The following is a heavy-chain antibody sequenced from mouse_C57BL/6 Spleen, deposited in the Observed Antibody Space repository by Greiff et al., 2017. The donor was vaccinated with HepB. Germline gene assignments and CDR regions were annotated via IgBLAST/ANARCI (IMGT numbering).Heavy chain of an antibody. Sequence: VQLQQSGAELVRPGASVKLSCTASGFNIKDDYMHWVKQRPEQGLEWIGWIDPENGDTEYASKFQGKATITADTSSNTAYLQLSSLTSEDTAVYYWTTGAGSRWFAYWGQRTLVTVSA. J-gene: IGHJ3*01. CDR2: IDPENGDT. V-gene: IGHV14-4*01. CDR3: TTGAGSRWFAY. D-gene: IGHD1-1*01. CDR1: GFNIKDDY.